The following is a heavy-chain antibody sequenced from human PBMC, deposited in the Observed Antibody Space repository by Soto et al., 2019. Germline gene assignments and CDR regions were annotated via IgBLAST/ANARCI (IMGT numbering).Heavy chain of an antibody. CDR2: INPSGGTT. Sequence: QVQLVQSGAEVKKPGASVKVSCKASGYTFTSYYMHWVRQAPGQGLEWMGIINPSGGTTSYAEKFKAGVNLTRDTPTSTVHLELSSLRSEDTAVYYCAREVPPVVTPWFDPWGQGTLVTVSS. D-gene: IGHD2-21*02. CDR3: AREVPPVVTPWFDP. CDR1: GYTFTSYY. V-gene: IGHV1-46*03. J-gene: IGHJ5*02.